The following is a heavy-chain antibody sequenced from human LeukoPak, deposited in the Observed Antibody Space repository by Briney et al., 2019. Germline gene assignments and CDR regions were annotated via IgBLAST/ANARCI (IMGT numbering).Heavy chain of an antibody. J-gene: IGHJ4*02. CDR2: ISGSGGST. CDR3: AKVSRYCSGGSCYYHPFDY. CDR1: GFTFSSYA. V-gene: IGHV3-23*01. D-gene: IGHD2-15*01. Sequence: PGGSLRLSCVASGFTFSSYAMSWVRQAPGKGLEWVSVISGSGGSTYYADSVKGRFTISRDNSKNTLYLQMNSLRAEDTAVYYCAKVSRYCSGGSCYYHPFDYWGRGTLVTVSS.